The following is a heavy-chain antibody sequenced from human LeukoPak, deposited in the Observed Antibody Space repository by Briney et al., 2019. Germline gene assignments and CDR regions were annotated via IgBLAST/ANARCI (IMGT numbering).Heavy chain of an antibody. Sequence: GSVKVSCKASGYTFTSYGISWVRQAPGQGLEWMGWISAYNGNTNYAQKLQGRVTMTTDTSTSTAYMELRSLRSDDTAVYYCARDTSIAAPYYYYYGMDVWGQGTTVTVSS. CDR3: ARDTSIAAPYYYYYGMDV. V-gene: IGHV1-18*01. CDR2: ISAYNGNT. D-gene: IGHD6-6*01. CDR1: GYTFTSYG. J-gene: IGHJ6*02.